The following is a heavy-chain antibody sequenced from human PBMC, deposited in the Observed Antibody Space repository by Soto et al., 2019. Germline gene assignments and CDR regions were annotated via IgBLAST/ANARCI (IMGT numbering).Heavy chain of an antibody. Sequence: PGGSLRLSCAASGFTFSSYSMNWVRQAPGKGLEWVSSISSSSSYIYYADSVKGRFTISRDNAKNSLYLQMNSLRAEDTAVYYCARDAKPGGSVVVVAATRNWLDPWGQGTLVTVSS. V-gene: IGHV3-21*01. D-gene: IGHD2-15*01. CDR3: ARDAKPGGSVVVVAATRNWLDP. CDR1: GFTFSSYS. J-gene: IGHJ5*02. CDR2: ISSSSSYI.